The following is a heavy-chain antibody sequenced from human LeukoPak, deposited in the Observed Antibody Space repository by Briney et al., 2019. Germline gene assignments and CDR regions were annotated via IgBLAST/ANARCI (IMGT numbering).Heavy chain of an antibody. CDR1: GGSFSGYY. Sequence: PSETLSLTCAVYGGSFSGYYWSWIRQPPGKGLEWIGEINHSGSTNYNPTLKSRVTISVDTSKNQFSLKLSSVTAADTAVYYCARGYDSSGYYPGNDYWGQGTLVTVSS. CDR2: INHSGST. V-gene: IGHV4-34*01. CDR3: ARGYDSSGYYPGNDY. D-gene: IGHD3-22*01. J-gene: IGHJ4*02.